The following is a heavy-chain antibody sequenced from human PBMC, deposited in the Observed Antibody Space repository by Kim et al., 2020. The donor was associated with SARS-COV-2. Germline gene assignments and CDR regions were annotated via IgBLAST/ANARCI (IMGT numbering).Heavy chain of an antibody. J-gene: IGHJ4*02. D-gene: IGHD4-17*01. CDR3: ARRNDYGAFDY. CDR1: GTSISSYY. Sequence: SETLSLTCTVSGTSISSYYWSWIRQPPGKGLEWIGYIYYSGSTDYNPSLKSRVTISADTSKNQFSLKLSSVTAADTAVYYCARRNDYGAFDYWGQGTLVTVSS. V-gene: IGHV4-59*08. CDR2: IYYSGST.